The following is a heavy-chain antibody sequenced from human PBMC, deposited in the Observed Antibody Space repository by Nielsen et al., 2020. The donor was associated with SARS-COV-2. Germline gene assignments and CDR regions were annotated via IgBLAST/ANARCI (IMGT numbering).Heavy chain of an antibody. J-gene: IGHJ4*02. CDR3: AKDLPSRRITIFGEAFDY. CDR1: GFTFDDYA. V-gene: IGHV3-9*01. Sequence: GGSLRLSCAASGFTFDDYAMHWVRQAPGKGLEWVSGINWNSGSIGYADSVKGRFTISRDNAKNSLYLQMNSLRAEDTALYYCAKDLPSRRITIFGEAFDYWGQGTLVTVSS. D-gene: IGHD3-3*01. CDR2: INWNSGSI.